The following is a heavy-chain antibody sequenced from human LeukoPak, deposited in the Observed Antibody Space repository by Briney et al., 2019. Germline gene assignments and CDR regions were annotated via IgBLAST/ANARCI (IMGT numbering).Heavy chain of an antibody. Sequence: GRSLRLSCAVSGFTFNTYGIHWVRQTPGKGLEWVALISYDGTKKWYADSVKGRFTISRDNSKNTLFLQMDSLRAEDTAVFYCARGAEGVAATDSNFDYWGQGTLVTVSS. D-gene: IGHD6-13*01. J-gene: IGHJ4*02. CDR3: ARGAEGVAATDSNFDY. CDR1: GFTFNTYG. CDR2: ISYDGTKK. V-gene: IGHV3-30*03.